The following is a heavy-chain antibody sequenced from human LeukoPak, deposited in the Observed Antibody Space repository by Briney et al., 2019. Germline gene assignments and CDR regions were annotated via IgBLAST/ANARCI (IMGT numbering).Heavy chain of an antibody. V-gene: IGHV3-23*01. J-gene: IGHJ3*02. CDR1: GFTFSSYA. D-gene: IGHD3-16*01. CDR2: ISGSGGST. CDR3: AKDRVWGLPRVIGAFDI. Sequence: TGGSLRLSCAASGFTFSSYAMSWVRQAPGKGLEWVSAISGSGGSTYYADSVKGRFTISRDNSKNTLYLQMNSLRAEDTAVYYCAKDRVWGLPRVIGAFDIWGQGTMVTVSS.